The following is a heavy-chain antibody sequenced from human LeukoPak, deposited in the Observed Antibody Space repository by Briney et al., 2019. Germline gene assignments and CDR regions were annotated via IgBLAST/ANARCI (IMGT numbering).Heavy chain of an antibody. J-gene: IGHJ5*02. CDR2: INPSGGST. CDR3: ARSPGSTSWFDP. CDR1: GYTFTSYY. Sequence: GASVKVSCKASGYTFTSYYLHWVRQAPVQGLEWMGVINPSGGSTSYAQKFQGRVTMTRDTSTSTVYMELSSLRSEDTAVYYCARSPGSTSWFDPWGQGTLVTVSS. D-gene: IGHD3-10*01. V-gene: IGHV1-46*01.